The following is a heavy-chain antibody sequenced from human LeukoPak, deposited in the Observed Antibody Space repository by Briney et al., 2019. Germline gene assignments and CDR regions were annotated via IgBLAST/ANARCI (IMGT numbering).Heavy chain of an antibody. V-gene: IGHV1-69*13. CDR1: GGTFSSYA. J-gene: IGHJ4*02. D-gene: IGHD3-22*01. CDR2: IIPIFGTA. Sequence: GASVKVSCKASGGTFSSYAISWVRQAPGQGLEWMGGIIPIFGTANYAQKFQGRVTITADESTSTAYMELSSLRSEDTAAYYCARVPDSSGYYHRFDYWGQGTLVTVSS. CDR3: ARVPDSSGYYHRFDY.